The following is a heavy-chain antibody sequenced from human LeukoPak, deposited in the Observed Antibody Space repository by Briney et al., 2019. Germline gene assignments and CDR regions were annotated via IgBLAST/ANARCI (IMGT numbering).Heavy chain of an antibody. V-gene: IGHV3-30*18. J-gene: IGHJ4*02. CDR2: ISYDGSNK. CDR3: AKPSNLYDFWSGYA. D-gene: IGHD3-3*01. CDR1: GFTFDDYA. Sequence: GGSLRLSCAASGFTFDDYAMHWVRQAPGKGLEWVAVISYDGSNKYYADSVKGRFTISRDNSKNTLYLQMNSLRAEDTAVYYCAKPSNLYDFWSGYAWGQGTLVTVSS.